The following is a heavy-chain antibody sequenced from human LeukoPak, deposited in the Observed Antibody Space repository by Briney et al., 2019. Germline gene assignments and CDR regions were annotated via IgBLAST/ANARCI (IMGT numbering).Heavy chain of an antibody. D-gene: IGHD7-27*01. V-gene: IGHV3-48*02. CDR2: INSGSAYM. J-gene: IGHJ3*01. CDR3: AREDDDWGPNTFDV. CDR1: GFAFSSYS. Sequence: GGSLRLSCAASGFAFSSYSMNWVRQAPGKGLEWVSYINSGSAYMYYPDSVKGRFTISRDNAKNSLYLQMDSLRDEDTAVYYCAREDDDWGPNTFDVWGQGTVVTVSS.